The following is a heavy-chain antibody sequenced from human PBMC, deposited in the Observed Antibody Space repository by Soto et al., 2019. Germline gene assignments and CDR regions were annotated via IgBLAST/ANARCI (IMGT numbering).Heavy chain of an antibody. CDR3: ARVFCYCSITSCRWRNYYYYKDV. V-gene: IGHV4-34*01. D-gene: IGHD2-2*01. CDR1: GGSFSGYY. CDR2: INHSGST. J-gene: IGHJ6*03. Sequence: PSETLSLTCAVYGGSFSGYYWSWIRQPPGKGLEWIGEINHSGSTNYNPSLKSRVTIPVDTSKNQCSLKLSSVTAADTAVYYCARVFCYCSITSCRWRNYYYYKDVWGKGTTVTVSS.